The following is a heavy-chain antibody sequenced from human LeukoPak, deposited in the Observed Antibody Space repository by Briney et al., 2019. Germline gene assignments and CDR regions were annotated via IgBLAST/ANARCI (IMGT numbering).Heavy chain of an antibody. CDR2: INPSGGST. CDR3: ARGGTTTYFDY. V-gene: IGHV1-46*01. Sequence: ASVKVSCKASGYTFTSYYMHWVRQAPGQGLEWMGVINPSGGSTSYAQKFQGRVTMTRDMSTSTVYMELSSLRSEDTAVYYCARGGTTTYFDYWGQGTLVTVSS. CDR1: GYTFTSYY. J-gene: IGHJ4*02. D-gene: IGHD1-7*01.